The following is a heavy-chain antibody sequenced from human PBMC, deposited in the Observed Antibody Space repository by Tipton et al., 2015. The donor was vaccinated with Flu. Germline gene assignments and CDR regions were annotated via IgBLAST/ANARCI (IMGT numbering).Heavy chain of an antibody. J-gene: IGHJ3*02. CDR2: VHYSGSS. D-gene: IGHD3-16*02. CDR1: GGFVSSYF. V-gene: IGHV4-59*02. CDR3: ARGSRDTRDAFDI. Sequence: TLSLTCTVSGGFVSSYFWTWIRQAPGKGLEWIGYVHYSGSSNYGPSLKSRVTISEDTSKNQFSLTVIGVTAADTAMYYCARGSRDTRDAFDIWGQGTMVTASS.